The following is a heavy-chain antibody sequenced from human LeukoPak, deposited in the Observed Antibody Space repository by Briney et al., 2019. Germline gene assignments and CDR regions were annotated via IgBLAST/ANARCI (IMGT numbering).Heavy chain of an antibody. Sequence: SVKVSCKASGGTFSSYAISWVRQAPGQGLEWMGGIIPIFGTANYAQKFQGRVTITTDESTSTAYMELSSLRSEDTAVYYCARDTQYSSSWYGFDYWGRGTLVTVSS. V-gene: IGHV1-69*05. CDR1: GGTFSSYA. CDR2: IIPIFGTA. CDR3: ARDTQYSSSWYGFDY. D-gene: IGHD6-13*01. J-gene: IGHJ4*02.